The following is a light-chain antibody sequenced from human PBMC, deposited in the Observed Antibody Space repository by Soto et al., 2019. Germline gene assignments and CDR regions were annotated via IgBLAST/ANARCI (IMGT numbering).Light chain of an antibody. CDR2: SNN. Sequence: QPVLTQPPSASGTPGQRVTISCSGSSSNIGSNTVNWYQQLPGTAPKLLIYSNNQRPSGVPAQFSGSKSGTSASLAISGLQSEDEADYYCAAWDDSLNGLIFGGGTKLTVL. J-gene: IGLJ2*01. CDR3: AAWDDSLNGLI. V-gene: IGLV1-44*01. CDR1: SSNIGSNT.